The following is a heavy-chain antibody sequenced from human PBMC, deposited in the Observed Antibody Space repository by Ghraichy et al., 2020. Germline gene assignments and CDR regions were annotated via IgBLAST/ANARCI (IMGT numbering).Heavy chain of an antibody. Sequence: SETLSLTCTVSGGSISSSSYYWGWIRQPPGKGLEWIGSIYYSGSTYYNPSLKSRVTISVDTSKNQFSLKLSSVTAADTAVYYCARVATVTTPSYWGQGTLVTVSS. CDR2: IYYSGST. J-gene: IGHJ4*02. CDR1: GGSISSSSYY. CDR3: ARVATVTTPSY. V-gene: IGHV4-39*07. D-gene: IGHD4-17*01.